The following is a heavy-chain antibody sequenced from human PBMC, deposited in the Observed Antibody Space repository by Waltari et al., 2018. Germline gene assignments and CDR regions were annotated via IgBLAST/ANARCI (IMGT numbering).Heavy chain of an antibody. V-gene: IGHV3-23*01. CDR3: AKNFWSESQTVY. Sequence: EVQLLESGGGLVQRGGSLRHACAASGFTFSTCAMRGVGQAPGKGLEWVAALSAMGGNTYYANSVRGQFTISRDNSKNTLYLQMHSLRAEDTAVYYCAKNFWSESQTVYWGQGTLVTVSS. CDR2: LSAMGGNT. CDR1: GFTFSTCA. J-gene: IGHJ4*02. D-gene: IGHD3-3*01.